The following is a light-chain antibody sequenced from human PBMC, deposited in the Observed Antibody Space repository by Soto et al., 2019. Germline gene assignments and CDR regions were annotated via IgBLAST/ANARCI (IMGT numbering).Light chain of an antibody. V-gene: IGKV3-11*01. CDR1: QSVGSL. J-gene: IGKJ5*01. CDR3: QQRDNWPIT. CDR2: DAS. Sequence: EIVLTQSPATLSLSPGEGATLSCRASQSVGSLLAWYQQKPGQAPRLVIYDASNMATGVPARFSGSGSGTDFTLTISSLEPEDFAVYYCQQRDNWPITFGQGTRLEIK.